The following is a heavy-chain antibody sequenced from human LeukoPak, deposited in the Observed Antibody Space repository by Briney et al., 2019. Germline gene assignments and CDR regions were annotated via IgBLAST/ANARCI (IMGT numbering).Heavy chain of an antibody. Sequence: GGSLRLSCAASGFTFSSYGMNWVRQTPGKGLEWVAFIRYDGNNKYYADSVKGRFTVSRDSSKNTLYLQMNSLRAEDTAVYYCARTDYYDSSGYLHWGQGTLVTVSS. CDR1: GFTFSSYG. J-gene: IGHJ4*02. CDR2: IRYDGNNK. CDR3: ARTDYYDSSGYLH. D-gene: IGHD3-22*01. V-gene: IGHV3-30*02.